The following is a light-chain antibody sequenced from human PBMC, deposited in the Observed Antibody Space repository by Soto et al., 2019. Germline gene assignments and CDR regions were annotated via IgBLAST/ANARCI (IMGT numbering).Light chain of an antibody. CDR1: QRISTW. CDR3: QKYNSVPRT. V-gene: IGKV1-5*01. CDR2: DAS. J-gene: IGKJ1*01. Sequence: DIQMTQSPSTLSASVGDGVTITCRASQRISTWLAWYQQKPGKAPKLLISDASSLETGVPSRFSGSGSGTQFTLTISSLQPEDVATYYCQKYNSVPRTFGPGTKVDI.